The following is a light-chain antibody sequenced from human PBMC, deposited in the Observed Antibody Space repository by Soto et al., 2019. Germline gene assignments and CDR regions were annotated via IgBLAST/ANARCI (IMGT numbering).Light chain of an antibody. CDR3: QHSYSNLPMT. Sequence: GASIAIGCGESESISGYLNWYQQKQGKAPNLLIFDASSLQSGVPSRFSGRGSGAEYTLTISSLQPEDFATYFCQHSYSNLPMTFGQGTRLEIK. CDR2: DAS. J-gene: IGKJ5*01. V-gene: IGKV1-39*01. CDR1: ESISGY.